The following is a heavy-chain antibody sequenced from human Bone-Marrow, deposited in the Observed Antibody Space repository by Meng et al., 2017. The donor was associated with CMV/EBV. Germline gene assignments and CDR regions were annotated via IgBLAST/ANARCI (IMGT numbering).Heavy chain of an antibody. D-gene: IGHD2-8*01. CDR2: ISSSSSYI. Sequence: GGSLRLSCAASGFTFSSYSMNWVRQAPGKGLEWVSSISSSSSYIYYADSVKGRFTISRDNAKNSLYLQMNSLRAEDTAVYYCARDVVDCTNGVCARRGMDVWGQGNTVTVSS. CDR3: ARDVVDCTNGVCARRGMDV. CDR1: GFTFSSYS. J-gene: IGHJ6*02. V-gene: IGHV3-21*01.